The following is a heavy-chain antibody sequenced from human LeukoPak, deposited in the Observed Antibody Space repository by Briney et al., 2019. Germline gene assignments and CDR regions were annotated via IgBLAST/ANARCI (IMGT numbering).Heavy chain of an antibody. D-gene: IGHD3-3*01. J-gene: IGHJ4*02. V-gene: IGHV1-3*01. CDR3: ARVFYDFWSGPSFDY. Sequence: KFQGRVTITRDTSASTAYMELSSLRSEDTAVYYCARVFYDFWSGPSFDYWGQGTLVTVSS.